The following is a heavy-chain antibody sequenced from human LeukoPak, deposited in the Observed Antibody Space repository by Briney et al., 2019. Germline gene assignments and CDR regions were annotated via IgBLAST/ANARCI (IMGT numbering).Heavy chain of an antibody. CDR1: GFTFSSYW. V-gene: IGHV3-7*01. Sequence: GGSLRLSCAASGFTFSSYWMSWVRQAPGKGLEWVANIKQDGSEKYYVDSVKGRFTISRDNSKNTLYLQMNSLRAEDTAVYYCASMWELLDYWGQGTLVTVSS. J-gene: IGHJ4*02. CDR3: ASMWELLDY. CDR2: IKQDGSEK. D-gene: IGHD1-26*01.